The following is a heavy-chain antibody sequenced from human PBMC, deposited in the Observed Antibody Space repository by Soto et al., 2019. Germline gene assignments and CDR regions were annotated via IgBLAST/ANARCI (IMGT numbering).Heavy chain of an antibody. V-gene: IGHV4-30-4*01. J-gene: IGHJ4*02. CDR3: ARVVDTAMVDY. CDR2: IYYSGST. D-gene: IGHD5-18*01. CDR1: GGSISSGDYY. Sequence: SETLSLTCTVSGGSISSGDYYRSWIRQPPGKGLEWIGYIYYSGSTYYNPSLKSRVTISVDTSKNQFSLKLSSVTAADTAVYYCARVVDTAMVDYWGQGTLVTVSS.